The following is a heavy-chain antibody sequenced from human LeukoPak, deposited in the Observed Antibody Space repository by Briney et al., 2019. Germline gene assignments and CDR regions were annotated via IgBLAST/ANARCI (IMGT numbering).Heavy chain of an antibody. CDR3: ARVSTVLTPIAQRGNAFDI. CDR1: GGSFSGYY. V-gene: IGHV4-34*01. CDR2: INHSGST. Sequence: PSETLSLTCAVYGGSFSGYYWSWIRQPPGKGLEWIGEINHSGSTNYNPSLKSRVTISVDTSKNQFSLKLSSVTAADTAVYYCARVSTVLTPIAQRGNAFDIWGQGTMVTVSS. D-gene: IGHD4-23*01. J-gene: IGHJ3*02.